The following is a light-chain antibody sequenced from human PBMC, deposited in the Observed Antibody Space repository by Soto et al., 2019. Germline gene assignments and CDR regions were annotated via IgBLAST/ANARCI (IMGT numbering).Light chain of an antibody. V-gene: IGKV3-15*01. Sequence: EIVMTQSPATLSVSPGERATLSCGASQSVGSNLAWYQQKPGQAPRLLIYGASTRATGIPARFSGSGSGTEFTLTISSLQSEDFAVYYCQQYNNWPPWTFGQGTKVDIK. CDR1: QSVGSN. CDR3: QQYNNWPPWT. CDR2: GAS. J-gene: IGKJ1*01.